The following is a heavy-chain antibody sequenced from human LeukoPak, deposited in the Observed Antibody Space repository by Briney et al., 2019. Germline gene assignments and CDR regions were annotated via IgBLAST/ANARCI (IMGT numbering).Heavy chain of an antibody. CDR3: ARGQWLPVFDF. V-gene: IGHV3-15*01. Sequence: GGSLRLSCAASGFTFSNAWMSWVRQAPGKGLEWVGRIKSKSDGGTTDYAAPVKGRFTISRDDSKNTLYLQMNSLKTEDTAVYYCARGQWLPVFDFWGQGTLVTVSS. J-gene: IGHJ4*02. D-gene: IGHD3-22*01. CDR1: GFTFSNAW. CDR2: IKSKSDGGTT.